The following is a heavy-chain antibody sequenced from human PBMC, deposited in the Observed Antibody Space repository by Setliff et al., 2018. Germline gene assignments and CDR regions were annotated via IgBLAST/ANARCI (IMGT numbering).Heavy chain of an antibody. V-gene: IGHV4-34*08. D-gene: IGHD5-18*01. CDR2: INHSGTS. Sequence: SETLSLTCAAYGGTFSDYYWTWIRQSPGKGLEWIGEINHSGTSNYNPSLGNRVTISVDTSKNQFSLMLTSVTAADTATYYCAGRPQNTPMGPCDYWGQGTLVTVSS. CDR3: AGRPQNTPMGPCDY. CDR1: GGTFSDYY. J-gene: IGHJ4*02.